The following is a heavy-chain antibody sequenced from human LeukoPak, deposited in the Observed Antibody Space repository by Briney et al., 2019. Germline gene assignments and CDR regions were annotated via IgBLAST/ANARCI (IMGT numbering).Heavy chain of an antibody. CDR3: AKVGGDIVVVPAAMQFDY. CDR1: GFSFSSYV. J-gene: IGHJ4*02. CDR2: IIGSGVST. D-gene: IGHD2-2*01. Sequence: GGSLRLSCAASGFSFSSYVVTWVRQAPGKGLEWVSCIIGSGVSTYYADSVKGRFTISRDNSKNTLYLQMNSLRAEDTAVYYCAKVGGDIVVVPAAMQFDYWGQGTLVTVSS. V-gene: IGHV3-23*01.